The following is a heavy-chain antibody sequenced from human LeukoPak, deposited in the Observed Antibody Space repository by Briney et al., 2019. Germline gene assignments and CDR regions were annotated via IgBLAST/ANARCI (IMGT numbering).Heavy chain of an antibody. Sequence: GESLKISCKVSGYNFISYWIAWARQMPGKGLEWMGIIYPGDSDTGYSPSFQGQVTISGDKSISTAYLQWSNLKASDSAIYYCTRQASYGYTEFDYWGQGTLVTVSS. D-gene: IGHD5-24*01. CDR2: IYPGDSDT. CDR3: TRQASYGYTEFDY. CDR1: GYNFISYW. J-gene: IGHJ4*02. V-gene: IGHV5-51*01.